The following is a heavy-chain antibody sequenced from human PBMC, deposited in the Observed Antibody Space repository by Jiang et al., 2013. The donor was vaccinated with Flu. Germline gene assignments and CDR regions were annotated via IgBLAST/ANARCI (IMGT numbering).Heavy chain of an antibody. J-gene: IGHJ4*02. CDR1: GFTFSSYA. D-gene: IGHD5-24*01. Sequence: VQLLESGGGVVQPGRSLRLSCAASGFTFSSYAMHWVRQAPGKGLEWVAVISYDGSNKYYADSVKGRFTISRDNSKNTLYLQMNSLRAEDTAVYYCASRDLRDGYNPFDYWGQGTLVTVSS. CDR2: ISYDGSNK. V-gene: IGHV3-30*01. CDR3: ASRDLRDGYNPFDY.